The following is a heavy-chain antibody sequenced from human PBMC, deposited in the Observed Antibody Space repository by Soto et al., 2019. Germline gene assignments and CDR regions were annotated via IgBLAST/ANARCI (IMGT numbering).Heavy chain of an antibody. CDR2: ILVGGST. V-gene: IGHV3-23*01. D-gene: IGHD1-1*01. CDR1: GFICSSYD. CDR3: AKATATSGGAFEI. Sequence: LRLSCAVSGFICSSYDMSWVRQAPGKGLEWVSTILVGGSTHYEDAVKGRFTISRDTSKNTVYLQMNSLTAGDTAVYYCAKATATSGGAFEIYGQGTMVTVS. J-gene: IGHJ3*02.